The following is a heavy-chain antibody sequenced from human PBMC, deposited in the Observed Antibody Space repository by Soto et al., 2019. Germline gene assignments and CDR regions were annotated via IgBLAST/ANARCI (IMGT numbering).Heavy chain of an antibody. D-gene: IGHD5-12*01. J-gene: IGHJ6*02. CDR1: GFIFSTYG. CDR3: AKDTATAMTSYYFYGMDV. V-gene: IGHV3-30*18. CDR2: ISYDGRNK. Sequence: QMQLVESGGGVVQPGRSLRVSCGASGFIFSTYGMHWVRQAPGKGLEWVAVISYDGRNKYYADSVRGRFTISRDNSKNTLHLDMTRLRGEATAVYYCAKDTATAMTSYYFYGMDVWGQGTTVTISS.